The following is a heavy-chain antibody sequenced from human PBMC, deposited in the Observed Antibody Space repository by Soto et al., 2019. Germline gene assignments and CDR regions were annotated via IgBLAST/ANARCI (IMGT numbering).Heavy chain of an antibody. CDR2: IYYSGST. D-gene: IGHD4-17*01. J-gene: IGHJ4*02. CDR1: GGSISSGDFY. CDR3: ARADDFSDSFDY. Sequence: SETLSLTCTVSGGSISSGDFYWSWIRQPPGKGLELIGNIYYSGSTYYNPSLRSRAIMSVDTSQNQFSLKLSSLTAADTAVYFCARADDFSDSFDYWGQGALVTVSS. V-gene: IGHV4-30-4*01.